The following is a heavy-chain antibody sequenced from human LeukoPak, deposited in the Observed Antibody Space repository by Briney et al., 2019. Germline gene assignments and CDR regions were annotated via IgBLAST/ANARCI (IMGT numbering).Heavy chain of an antibody. Sequence: GASVKVSCKASGGTFSSYAISWVRQAPGQGLEWMGGIIPIFGTANYAQKFQGRVTITTDESTSTAYMELSSLRSEDTVMYYCARVQYYYDSSGYYLNGFDPWGQGTLVTVSS. CDR3: ARVQYYYDSSGYYLNGFDP. CDR2: IIPIFGTA. J-gene: IGHJ5*02. CDR1: GGTFSSYA. V-gene: IGHV1-69*05. D-gene: IGHD3-22*01.